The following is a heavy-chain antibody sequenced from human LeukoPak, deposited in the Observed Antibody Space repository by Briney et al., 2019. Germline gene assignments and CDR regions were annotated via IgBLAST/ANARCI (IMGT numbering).Heavy chain of an antibody. Sequence: GRSLRLSCAASGFTFSSYAMHWVRQAPGKGLEWVAVISYDGSNKYYADSVKGRFTISRDNSKNTLYLQMNSLRAEDTAVYYCAKAGDSSWYYYYYGMDVWGQGTTVTVSS. V-gene: IGHV3-30*04. CDR3: AKAGDSSWYYYYYGMDV. D-gene: IGHD6-13*01. CDR1: GFTFSSYA. CDR2: ISYDGSNK. J-gene: IGHJ6*02.